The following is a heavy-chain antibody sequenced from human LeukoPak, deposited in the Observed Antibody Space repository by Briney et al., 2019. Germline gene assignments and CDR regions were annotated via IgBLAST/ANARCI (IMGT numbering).Heavy chain of an antibody. D-gene: IGHD6-13*01. V-gene: IGHV1-3*01. CDR2: INAGNGNT. J-gene: IGHJ6*02. CDR3: ARDQIPYSSSSTAYYYYGMDV. Sequence: ASVKVSCKASGYTFTSYAMHWVRQAPGQRLEWMGWINAGNGNTKYSQKFQGRVTVTADESTSTAYMELSSLRSEDTAVYYCARDQIPYSSSSTAYYYYGMDVWGQGTTVTVSS. CDR1: GYTFTSYA.